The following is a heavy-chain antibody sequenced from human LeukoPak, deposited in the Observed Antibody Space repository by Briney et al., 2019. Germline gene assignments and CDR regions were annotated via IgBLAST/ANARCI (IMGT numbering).Heavy chain of an antibody. D-gene: IGHD3-22*01. CDR1: GGSIISNY. V-gene: IGHV4-4*07. CDR2: IYGNGIT. J-gene: IGHJ6*03. CDR3: ARLKFYDSTGYSPGYYMDV. Sequence: SETLSLTCAVSGGSIISNYWRWIRQSAGTGLEWVGRIYGNGITDYNPSLKSRVTMSLDTSRKHFSLRLTSVTAADTAVYYCARLKFYDSTGYSPGYYMDVWGKGTTVSVFS.